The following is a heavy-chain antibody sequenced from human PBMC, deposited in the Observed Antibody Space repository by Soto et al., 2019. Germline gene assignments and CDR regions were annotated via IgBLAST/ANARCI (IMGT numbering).Heavy chain of an antibody. CDR2: INAANGDT. CDR3: VRRHVSATGIDWFDP. CDR1: GYTFTSYG. Sequence: ASVKVSCKASGYTFTSYGISWVRHAPGQGLEWMGWINAANGDTKYSPKFQGRVTITRDTSASTAYMELSSLRSEDTAVYYCVRRHVSATGIDWFDPWGQGTLVTVSS. J-gene: IGHJ5*02. D-gene: IGHD6-13*01. V-gene: IGHV1-18*04.